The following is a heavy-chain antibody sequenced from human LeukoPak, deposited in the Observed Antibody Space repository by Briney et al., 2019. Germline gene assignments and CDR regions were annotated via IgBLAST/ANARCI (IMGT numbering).Heavy chain of an antibody. CDR1: GFTLSNYA. J-gene: IGHJ6*03. V-gene: IGHV3-30*04. D-gene: IGHD3-9*01. Sequence: GGSLRLSCAASGFTLSNYAMHWVRQAPGKGLEWVAIITYDGSNKDYADVVKGRFTISRDNSKNTLYLQMNSLGAEDTALYYCARDGYFGSDSVTGAGALGDYYMDVWGKGTTVTVSS. CDR3: ARDGYFGSDSVTGAGALGDYYMDV. CDR2: ITYDGSNK.